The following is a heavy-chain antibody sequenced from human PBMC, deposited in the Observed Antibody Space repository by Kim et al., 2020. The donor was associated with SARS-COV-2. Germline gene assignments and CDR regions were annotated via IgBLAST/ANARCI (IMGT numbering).Heavy chain of an antibody. Sequence: GWSLRLSCAASGFTVSSNYMSWVRQAPGKGLEWVSVIYSGGSTYYADSVKGRFTISRDNSKNTLYLQMNSLRAEDTAVYYCARDPYFRKDAFDIWGQGTMVTVSS. CDR3: ARDPYFRKDAFDI. V-gene: IGHV3-66*01. J-gene: IGHJ3*02. CDR1: GFTVSSNY. CDR2: IYSGGST. D-gene: IGHD3-9*01.